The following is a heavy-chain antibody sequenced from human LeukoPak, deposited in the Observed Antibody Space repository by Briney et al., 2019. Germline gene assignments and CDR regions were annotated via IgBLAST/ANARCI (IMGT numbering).Heavy chain of an antibody. Sequence: SETLSLTCTVSGGSLSSGSYYWSWIRQPPGKGLEWLGYIYYSGSTNYNPSLKSRVTISVDTSKNQFSLKLSSVTAADTAVYYCARGTYIVVVSAAAAYNWFDPWGQGTLVTVSS. CDR3: ARGTYIVVVSAAAAYNWFDP. D-gene: IGHD2-2*01. V-gene: IGHV4-61*01. CDR2: IYYSGST. J-gene: IGHJ5*02. CDR1: GGSLSSGSYY.